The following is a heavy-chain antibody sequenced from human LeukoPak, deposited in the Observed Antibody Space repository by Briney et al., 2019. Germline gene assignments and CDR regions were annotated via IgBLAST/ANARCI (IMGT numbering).Heavy chain of an antibody. CDR3: ARVGAFNEAFDI. V-gene: IGHV3-48*01. Sequence: PGGSLRLSFAASGFTFSSYSMNWVRQAPGKGLEWVSYISSSSSTIYYADSVKGRFTISRDKAKNSLYLQMNSLRAEDTAVYYCARVGAFNEAFDIWGQGTMVTVSS. CDR1: GFTFSSYS. J-gene: IGHJ3*02. D-gene: IGHD3-16*01. CDR2: ISSSSSTI.